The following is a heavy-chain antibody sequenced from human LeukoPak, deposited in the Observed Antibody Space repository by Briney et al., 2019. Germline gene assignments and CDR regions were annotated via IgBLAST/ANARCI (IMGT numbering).Heavy chain of an antibody. V-gene: IGHV3-7*01. Sequence: GESLRLSCAASGFTFTTYWMSWVRQAPGKGLEWVANIKQDGTEKYYVDSVKGRFTISRDNAKNSLYLQMNSLRAEDTAVYYCASTRMFDYWGQGTLVTVSS. D-gene: IGHD2-8*01. CDR3: ASTRMFDY. CDR1: GFTFTTYW. J-gene: IGHJ4*02. CDR2: IKQDGTEK.